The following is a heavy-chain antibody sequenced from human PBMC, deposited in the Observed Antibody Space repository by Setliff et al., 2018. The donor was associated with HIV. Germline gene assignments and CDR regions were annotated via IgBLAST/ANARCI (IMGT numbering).Heavy chain of an antibody. J-gene: IGHJ3*02. CDR1: GYTFTSYD. V-gene: IGHV1-8*02. CDR3: ARESLNLGELSSNPDASDI. CDR2: MNPNSGNT. D-gene: IGHD3-16*02. Sequence: GASVKVSCKASGYTFTSYDINWVRQATGQGLEWMGWMNPNSGNTGYAQKFQGRVTMTRNTSISTAYMELSSLRSEDTAVYYCARESLNLGELSSNPDASDIWGQGTMVTVSS.